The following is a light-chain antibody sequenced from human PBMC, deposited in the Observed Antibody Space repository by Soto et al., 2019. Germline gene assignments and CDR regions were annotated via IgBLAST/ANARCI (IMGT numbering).Light chain of an antibody. Sequence: EIVLTQSPGTLSLSQGERATLSCRASQSVSSSYLAWYQQKPGQAPRLLIYDASNRATGIPARFSGSGSGTDFTLTISRLEPEDFAVYYCQQRSNWPITFGQGTRLEIK. J-gene: IGKJ5*01. CDR1: QSVSSSY. V-gene: IGKV3D-20*02. CDR3: QQRSNWPIT. CDR2: DAS.